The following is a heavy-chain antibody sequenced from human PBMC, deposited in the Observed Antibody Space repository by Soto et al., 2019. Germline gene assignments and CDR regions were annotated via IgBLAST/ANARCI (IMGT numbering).Heavy chain of an antibody. CDR2: ISGYNGDT. V-gene: IGHV1-18*01. Sequence: QVQLVQAGAEVKSPGASVKVSCTASGTSGISWVRQAPGQGLEWMGWISGYNGDTKYAQKFQGRVTMTTDTTTTTAYMELRSLTSDDTAVYYCAREVTMVRGVPYYFEYWGQGTLVTASS. J-gene: IGHJ4*02. CDR1: GTSG. D-gene: IGHD3-10*01. CDR3: AREVTMVRGVPYYFEY.